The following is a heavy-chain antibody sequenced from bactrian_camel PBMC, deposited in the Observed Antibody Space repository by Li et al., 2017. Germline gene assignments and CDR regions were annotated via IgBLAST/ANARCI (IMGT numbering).Heavy chain of an antibody. Sequence: VQLVESGGALVQPGGSLRLSCAASGISASNARMAWFRQAPGKEREGIAVIARGGNTMYAVSVKGRFTISKDNAENTLSLQMYSLKPEDTAVYYCAYRRGQTYCSPRNVAGFPYRGQGTQVTVS. CDR2: IARGGNT. J-gene: IGHJ4*01. CDR3: AYRRGQTYCSPRNVAGFPY. D-gene: IGHD2*01. CDR1: GISASNAR. V-gene: IGHV3S53*01.